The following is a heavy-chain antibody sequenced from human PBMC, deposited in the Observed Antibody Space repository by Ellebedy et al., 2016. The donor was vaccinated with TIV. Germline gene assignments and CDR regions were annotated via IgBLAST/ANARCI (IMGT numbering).Heavy chain of an antibody. CDR2: INHSGST. Sequence: SETLSLTXAVYGGSFSGYYWSWIRQPPGKGLEWIGEINHSGSTNYNPSLKSRVTISVDTSKNQFSLKLSSVTAADTAVYYCDGGYYYVGDAFDIWGQGTMVTVSS. V-gene: IGHV4-34*01. CDR3: DGGYYYVGDAFDI. J-gene: IGHJ3*02. CDR1: GGSFSGYY. D-gene: IGHD3-22*01.